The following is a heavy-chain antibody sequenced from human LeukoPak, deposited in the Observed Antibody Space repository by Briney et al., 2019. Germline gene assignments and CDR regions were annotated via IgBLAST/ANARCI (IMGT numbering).Heavy chain of an antibody. D-gene: IGHD5-24*01. Sequence: GESLKISCNASGYXFTSYCIGWVRQMPGKGLEWIGIIYPGDSDTRYSPSFQGQVTLSADKSISTAYLQWSSLRASDTAIYYCARPRDGYKIDALDIWGQGTMVTVSS. J-gene: IGHJ3*02. CDR1: GYXFTSYC. CDR3: ARPRDGYKIDALDI. V-gene: IGHV5-51*01. CDR2: IYPGDSDT.